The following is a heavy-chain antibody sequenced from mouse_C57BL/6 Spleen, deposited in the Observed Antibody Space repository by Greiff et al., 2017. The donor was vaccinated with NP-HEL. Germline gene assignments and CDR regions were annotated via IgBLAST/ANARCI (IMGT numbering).Heavy chain of an antibody. CDR1: GFTFSSYT. Sequence: EVKLVESGGGLVKPGGSLKLSCAASGFTFSSYTMSWVRQTPEKGLEWVATISGGGGNTYYPDSVKGRFTISRDNAKNTLYLQMSSLRSEDTALYYCARHPIYYDYDVRYFDVWGTGTTVTVSS. J-gene: IGHJ1*03. CDR3: ARHPIYYDYDVRYFDV. D-gene: IGHD2-4*01. CDR2: ISGGGGNT. V-gene: IGHV5-9*01.